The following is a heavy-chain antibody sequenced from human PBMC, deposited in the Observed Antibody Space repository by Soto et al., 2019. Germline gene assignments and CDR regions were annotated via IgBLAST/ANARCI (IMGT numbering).Heavy chain of an antibody. V-gene: IGHV3-7*01. D-gene: IGHD3-3*01. Sequence: GGSLRLSCAASGLTFSDYWMSWVRQTPGKGLEWVANIKQDGSEKHYVDSVKGRFTISRDNAKNSLFLLMNSLRAEDTAVYYCAGVSVEWFGFFDSWGHGTLVTVSS. J-gene: IGHJ4*03. CDR3: AGVSVEWFGFFDS. CDR2: IKQDGSEK. CDR1: GLTFSDYW.